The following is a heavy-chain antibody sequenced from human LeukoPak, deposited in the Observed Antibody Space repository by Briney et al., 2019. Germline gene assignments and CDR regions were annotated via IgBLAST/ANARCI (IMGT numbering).Heavy chain of an antibody. D-gene: IGHD1-26*01. Sequence: SETLSLTCAVYGGSFSGYYWSWIRQPPGKGLEWIGEINHSGSTNYNLSLKSRVTISVDTSKNQFSLKLSSVTAADTAVYYCARGGNAFDIWGQGTMVTASS. CDR3: ARGGNAFDI. J-gene: IGHJ3*02. CDR2: INHSGST. CDR1: GGSFSGYY. V-gene: IGHV4-34*01.